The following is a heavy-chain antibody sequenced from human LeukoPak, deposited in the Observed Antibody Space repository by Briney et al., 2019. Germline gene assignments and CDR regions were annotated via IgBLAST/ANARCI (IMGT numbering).Heavy chain of an antibody. Sequence: SGPTLVKPTQTLTLTCTFSGFSLSTSGVGVGWIRQPPGKALEWLALIYWDDDKRYSPSLKSRLTITKDTSKNQVVLAMTNMDPVDTATYYCARAFPTVITFDYWGQGTLVTVSS. CDR2: IYWDDDK. D-gene: IGHD4-23*01. CDR3: ARAFPTVITFDY. CDR1: GFSLSTSGVG. J-gene: IGHJ4*02. V-gene: IGHV2-5*02.